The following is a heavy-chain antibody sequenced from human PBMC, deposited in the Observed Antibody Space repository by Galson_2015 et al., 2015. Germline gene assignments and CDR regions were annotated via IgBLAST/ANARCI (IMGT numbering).Heavy chain of an antibody. V-gene: IGHV3-48*03. CDR3: ARVYNWNDAVYYYYMDV. CDR2: ISGSGSTL. Sequence: SLRLSCAASGFSFSSYEMSWVRQAPGKGLEWVSYISGSGSTLYYADSVKGRFTISRDNAKNSLYLQMNSLRAEGTAVYYCARVYNWNDAVYYYYMDVWGKGTTVTVSS. CDR1: GFSFSSYE. J-gene: IGHJ6*03. D-gene: IGHD1-20*01.